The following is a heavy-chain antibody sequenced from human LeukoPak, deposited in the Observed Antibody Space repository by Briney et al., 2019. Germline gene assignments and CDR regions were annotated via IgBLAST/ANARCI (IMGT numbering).Heavy chain of an antibody. CDR2: INPSSGST. CDR1: GYTFTSYG. V-gene: IGHV1-46*01. J-gene: IGHJ4*02. D-gene: IGHD1-1*01. CDR3: ARESDTGKDFDH. Sequence: ASVKVSCKASGYTFTSYGISWVRQAPGQGLEGMGMINPSSGSTSYAQKFQGRVTMTRGTSTSTVYMELSSLRSEDTALYYCARESDTGKDFDHWGQGTLVTVSS.